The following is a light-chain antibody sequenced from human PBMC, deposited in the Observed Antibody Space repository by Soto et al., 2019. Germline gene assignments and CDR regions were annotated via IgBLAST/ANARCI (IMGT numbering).Light chain of an antibody. V-gene: IGLV1-40*01. CDR3: QSYDSSLSGSV. Sequence: QSALTQPPSVSGAPGQGVTISCTGSSSNIGAGYDVHWYQQLPGTAPKLLIYGNSNRPSGVPDRFSGSKSGTSASLAITGLQAEDEADYYCQSYDSSLSGSVFGGGTKVTVL. CDR2: GNS. J-gene: IGLJ2*01. CDR1: SSNIGAGYD.